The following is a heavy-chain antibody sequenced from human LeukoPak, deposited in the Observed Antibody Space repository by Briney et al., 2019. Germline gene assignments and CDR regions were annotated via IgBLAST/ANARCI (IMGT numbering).Heavy chain of an antibody. Sequence: SVKVSCKASGGTFSSYAISWVRQAPGQGLEWMGGIIPIFGTANYAQKFQGRVTITADKSTSTAYMELSSLRSEDTAVYYCARNTYYFDNSAGTFDFWGQGTLVTVSS. CDR2: IIPIFGTA. CDR3: ARNTYYFDNSAGTFDF. CDR1: GGTFSSYA. V-gene: IGHV1-69*06. J-gene: IGHJ4*02. D-gene: IGHD3-22*01.